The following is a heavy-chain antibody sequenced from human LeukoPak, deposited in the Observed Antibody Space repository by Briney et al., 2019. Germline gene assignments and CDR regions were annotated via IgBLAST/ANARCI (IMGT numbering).Heavy chain of an antibody. J-gene: IGHJ3*02. CDR1: GFTFDDYG. CDR2: IRYDGSNK. Sequence: PGGSMRLSCAASGFTFDDYGMSWVRQAPGKGLEWVAFIRYDGSNKYYADSVKGRFTISRDNSKNTLYLQMNSLRAEDTAVYYCGKFSSGWYSTAFDIWGQGTMVTVSS. V-gene: IGHV3-30*02. D-gene: IGHD6-19*01. CDR3: GKFSSGWYSTAFDI.